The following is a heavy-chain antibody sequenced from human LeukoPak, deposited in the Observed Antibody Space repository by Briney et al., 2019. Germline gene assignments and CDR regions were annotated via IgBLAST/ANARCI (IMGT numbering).Heavy chain of an antibody. Sequence: RASETLSLTCAVYGGSFSGYYWSWIRQPPGKGLEWIGEINHSGSTNYNPSLKSRVTISVDTSKNQFSLKLSSVTAADTAVYYCARAPIITMVRGVISYFDYWGQGTLVTVSS. V-gene: IGHV4-34*01. CDR2: INHSGST. D-gene: IGHD3-10*01. J-gene: IGHJ4*02. CDR3: ARAPIITMVRGVISYFDY. CDR1: GGSFSGYY.